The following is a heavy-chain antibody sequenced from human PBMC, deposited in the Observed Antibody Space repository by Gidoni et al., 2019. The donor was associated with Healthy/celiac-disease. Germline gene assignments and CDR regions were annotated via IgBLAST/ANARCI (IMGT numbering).Heavy chain of an antibody. J-gene: IGHJ4*02. CDR2: ISSSSSTI. V-gene: IGHV3-48*01. D-gene: IGHD2-2*01. Sequence: EVQLVESGGGLVQPGGSLRLSCAASGFTFSSYSMNWVRQAPGKGLEWVSYISSSSSTIYYADSVKGRFTISRDNAKNSLYLQMNSLRAEDTAVYYCARNRDIVVVPATDLDYWGQGTLVTVSS. CDR1: GFTFSSYS. CDR3: ARNRDIVVVPATDLDY.